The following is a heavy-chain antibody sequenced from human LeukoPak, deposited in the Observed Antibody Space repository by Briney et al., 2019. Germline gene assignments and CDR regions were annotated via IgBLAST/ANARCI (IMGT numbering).Heavy chain of an antibody. D-gene: IGHD3-10*01. J-gene: IGHJ4*02. CDR1: GGTLSSYA. CDR3: ARGRPGLFDY. CDR2: IIPILGIA. Sequence: GASVKVSCKASGGTLSSYAISGVPQAPGQGLEWMGRIIPILGIANYAQKFQGRVTITADKSTSTAYMELSSLRSEDTAVYYCARGRPGLFDYWGQGTLVTVSS. V-gene: IGHV1-69*04.